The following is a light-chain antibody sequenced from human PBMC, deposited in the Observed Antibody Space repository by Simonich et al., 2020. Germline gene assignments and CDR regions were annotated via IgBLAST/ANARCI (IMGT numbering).Light chain of an antibody. CDR1: SRDVGGYNY. CDR2: DVS. V-gene: IGLV2-14*01. Sequence: QSALTQPASVSGSPGQSITISCTGTSRDVGGYNYVSWYQKHPGKAPKLMIYDVSKLPSGVSSRFSGSKSGNTASLTISVLQAEDEADYYCSSYTSSSTFVVFGGGTKLTVL. CDR3: SSYTSSSTFVV. J-gene: IGLJ2*01.